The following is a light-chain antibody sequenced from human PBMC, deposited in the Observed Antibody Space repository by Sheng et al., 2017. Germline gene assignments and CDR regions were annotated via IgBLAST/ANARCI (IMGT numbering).Light chain of an antibody. CDR3: QQYDAWPRT. V-gene: IGKV4-1*01. CDR1: QSVLYSSNNKNY. J-gene: IGKJ1*01. CDR2: WAS. Sequence: DIVMTQSPDSLAVSLGERATINCKSSQSVLYSSNNKNYLAWYQQKPGQPPKLLIYWASTRESGVPDRFSGSGSGTDFTLTISSLQAEDVAVYYCQQYDAWPRTFGQGTKVEIE.